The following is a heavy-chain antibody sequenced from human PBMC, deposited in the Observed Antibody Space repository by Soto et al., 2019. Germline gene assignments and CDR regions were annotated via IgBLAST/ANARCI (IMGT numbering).Heavy chain of an antibody. CDR2: IFPGDSHT. Sequence: GESLKVSCKASGYTFTNSLVGWVRQMPGKGLEWLGIIFPGDSHTRYNPSFQAKAPIPAAKSIRTAYLQWSSPKASDTAMYYCARHSYHSYENYQSSLAYWGQGALVTVSS. CDR1: GYTFTNSL. V-gene: IGHV5-51*01. D-gene: IGHD3-22*01. J-gene: IGHJ4*02. CDR3: ARHSYHSYENYQSSLAY.